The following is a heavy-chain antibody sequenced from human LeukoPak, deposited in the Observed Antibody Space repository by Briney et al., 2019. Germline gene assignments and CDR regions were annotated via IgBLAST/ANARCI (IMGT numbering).Heavy chain of an antibody. V-gene: IGHV3-21*01. CDR1: GFTFSSYS. CDR2: ISSSSSYI. Sequence: RPGGSLRLSCAASGFTFSSYSMNWVRQAPGKGLEWVSSISSSSSYIYYADSVKGRFTISRDNAKNSLYLQMNSLRAEDTAVYYCARDYSSGWYYFDYWGQGTLVTVPS. D-gene: IGHD6-19*01. J-gene: IGHJ4*02. CDR3: ARDYSSGWYYFDY.